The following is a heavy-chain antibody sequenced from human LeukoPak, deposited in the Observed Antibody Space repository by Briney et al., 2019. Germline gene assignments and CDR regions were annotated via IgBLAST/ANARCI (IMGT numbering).Heavy chain of an antibody. Sequence: ASVKVSCKASGGTFISYAISWVRQAPGQGLEWMGRIIPILGIANYAQKFQRRVTITADKSTSTAYMELSSLRSEETAVYYCAREKDIVVVPAAMLDYYGMDVWGQGTTVTVSS. CDR1: GGTFISYA. CDR2: IIPILGIA. D-gene: IGHD2-2*01. V-gene: IGHV1-69*04. J-gene: IGHJ6*02. CDR3: AREKDIVVVPAAMLDYYGMDV.